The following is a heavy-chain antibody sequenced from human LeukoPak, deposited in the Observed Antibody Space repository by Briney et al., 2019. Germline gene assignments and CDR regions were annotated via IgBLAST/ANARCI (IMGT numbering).Heavy chain of an antibody. D-gene: IGHD5-18*01. V-gene: IGHV3-23*01. CDR3: AKDIAQGYTYGSIERDY. Sequence: PGGSLRLSCAASGLTFSNYAMSWVRQAPGKGLEWVSAISESGTGTYYADSVKGRFTTSRDNSKNTLSLQMNSLRAEDTAVYYCAKDIAQGYTYGSIERDYWGQGSLVTVSS. J-gene: IGHJ4*02. CDR1: GLTFSNYA. CDR2: ISESGTGT.